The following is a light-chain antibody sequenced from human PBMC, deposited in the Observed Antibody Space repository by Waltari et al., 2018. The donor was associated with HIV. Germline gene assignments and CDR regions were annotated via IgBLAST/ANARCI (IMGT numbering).Light chain of an antibody. Sequence: QSALTQPASVSGSPGQSITISCSGTSSDVGAYNYVSWYRHHPGKAPELMIYEVFNRPSVVSNRFSGSKSDNTASLTISGLQADDEADYYCSSYTSRNTVVFGGGTKVTVL. CDR1: SSDVGAYNY. V-gene: IGLV2-14*01. CDR3: SSYTSRNTVV. J-gene: IGLJ2*01. CDR2: EVF.